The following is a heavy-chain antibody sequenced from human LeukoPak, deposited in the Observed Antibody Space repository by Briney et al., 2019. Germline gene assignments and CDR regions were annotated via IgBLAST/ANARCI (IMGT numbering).Heavy chain of an antibody. CDR1: GGSISSSSYY. CDR2: IYYSGST. V-gene: IGHV4-39*07. Sequence: PSETLSLTCTVSGGSISSSSYYWGWIRQPPGKGLEWIGSIYYSGSTYYNPSLKSRVTISVDTSKNQFSLKLSSVTAADTAVYYCARDGRRWLQTYGMDVWGQGTTVTVSS. J-gene: IGHJ6*02. CDR3: ARDGRRWLQTYGMDV. D-gene: IGHD5-24*01.